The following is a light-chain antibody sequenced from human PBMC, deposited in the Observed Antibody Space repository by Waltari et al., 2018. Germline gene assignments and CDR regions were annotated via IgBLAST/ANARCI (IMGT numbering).Light chain of an antibody. Sequence: NFLLTQPPSVSESPGHTVTISCTRSSGSLASHHVQWSQQRPGSAPTTVIYEDNQRPAGVPDRFSGSIDSSSNSASLTISGLKTEDEADYYCQSYDSSNWVFGGGTKLTVL. CDR1: SGSLASHH. V-gene: IGLV6-57*03. J-gene: IGLJ3*02. CDR2: EDN. CDR3: QSYDSSNWV.